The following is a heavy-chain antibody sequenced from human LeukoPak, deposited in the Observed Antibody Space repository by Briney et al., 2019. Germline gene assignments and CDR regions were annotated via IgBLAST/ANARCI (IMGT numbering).Heavy chain of an antibody. CDR3: AREATGTIAPDY. CDR2: IIPIFGTA. D-gene: IGHD1-7*01. Sequence: SVKVSCKASGGTFSSYAISWVRQAPGQGLEWMGGIIPIFGTANYAQKFQGRVTITTDESTSTAYMELSSLRSEDTAVYYCAREATGTIAPDYWGQGTLVTVSS. CDR1: GGTFSSYA. V-gene: IGHV1-69*05. J-gene: IGHJ4*02.